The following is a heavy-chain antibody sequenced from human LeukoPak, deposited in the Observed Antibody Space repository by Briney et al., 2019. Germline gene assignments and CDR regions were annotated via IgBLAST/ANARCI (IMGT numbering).Heavy chain of an antibody. D-gene: IGHD6-6*01. J-gene: IGHJ4*02. CDR3: ARPYSSSSTDYFDY. CDR2: IYYSGST. Sequence: PSETLSVTCTVSGGSISSSSYYWGWIRQPPGKGLEWIGSIYYSGSTYYNPSLKSRVTISVDTSKNQFSLKLSSVTAADTAVYYCARPYSSSSTDYFDYWGQGTLVTASS. V-gene: IGHV4-39*01. CDR1: GGSISSSSYY.